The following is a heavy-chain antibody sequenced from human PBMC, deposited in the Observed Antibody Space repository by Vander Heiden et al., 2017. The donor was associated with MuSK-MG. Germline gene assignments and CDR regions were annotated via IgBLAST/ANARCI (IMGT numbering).Heavy chain of an antibody. CDR2: INPSGGST. J-gene: IGHJ4*02. Sequence: QVQLVQSGAEVKKPGASVTVSCKASGYTFTSYYMHWVRQAPGKGLEWMGIINPSGGSTSYAQKFQGRVTMTRDTSTSTVYMELSSLRSEDTAVYYCARVTVSRFAFDYWGQGTLVTVSS. CDR1: GYTFTSYY. D-gene: IGHD3-10*01. V-gene: IGHV1-46*03. CDR3: ARVTVSRFAFDY.